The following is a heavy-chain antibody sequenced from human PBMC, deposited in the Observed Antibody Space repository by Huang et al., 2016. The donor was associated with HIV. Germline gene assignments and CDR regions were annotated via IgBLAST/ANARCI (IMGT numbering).Heavy chain of an antibody. CDR3: AKAGASYYGTGDYYLDS. CDR1: GFTFSTYG. Sequence: QVQLVESGGGVVQPGRSLRLSCVGSGFTFSTYGMPWVRQAPGKGLEWVAVVTHDGVREYYVDSVEGRFSIARDNSKNTLYLQMNTLRTEDTAVYYCAKAGASYYGTGDYYLDSWGQGTLVTVSS. CDR2: VTHDGVRE. J-gene: IGHJ4*02. V-gene: IGHV3-30*18. D-gene: IGHD3-9*01.